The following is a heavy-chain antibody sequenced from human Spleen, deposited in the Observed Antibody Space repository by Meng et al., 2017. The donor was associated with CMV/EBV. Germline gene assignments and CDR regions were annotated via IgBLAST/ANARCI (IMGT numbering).Heavy chain of an antibody. Sequence: ASVKVSCKASGYTFTSYGISWVRQAPGQGLEWMGWVNPHSGGTDYAQKFQGRVTMTRDTSISTAYMELSSLRSDDTAVYFCARMYYYGSGSYYESNFDYWGQGTLVTVSS. V-gene: IGHV1-2*02. CDR3: ARMYYYGSGSYYESNFDY. CDR2: VNPHSGGT. J-gene: IGHJ4*02. D-gene: IGHD3-10*01. CDR1: GYTFTSYG.